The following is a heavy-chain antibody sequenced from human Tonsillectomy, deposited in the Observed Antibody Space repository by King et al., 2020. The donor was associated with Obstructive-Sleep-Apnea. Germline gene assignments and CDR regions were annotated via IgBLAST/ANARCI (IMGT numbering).Heavy chain of an antibody. Sequence: VQLQQWGAGLLKPSETLSLTCAVYGGSFSGYYWSGIRPPPGKGLEWIGEINHSGSTNYNPSLKSRVTISVDTSKNQFSLKLSSVTAADTAVYDCARSSRPGYSSGWYGNWFDPWGQGTLVTVSS. V-gene: IGHV4-34*01. CDR2: INHSGST. CDR1: GGSFSGYY. D-gene: IGHD6-19*01. CDR3: ARSSRPGYSSGWYGNWFDP. J-gene: IGHJ5*02.